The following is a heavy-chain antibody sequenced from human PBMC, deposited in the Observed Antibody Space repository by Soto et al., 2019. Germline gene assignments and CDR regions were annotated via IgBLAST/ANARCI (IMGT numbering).Heavy chain of an antibody. V-gene: IGHV1-18*01. D-gene: IGHD6-19*01. CDR1: AYSSTIYG. CDR2: IRPHNGDT. J-gene: IGHJ4*02. Sequence: QVQLVQSGPAVKNPGASVKVSCKASAYSSTIYGITWERQAPGQGLEWMGWIRPHNGDTKYAQRFQGRVTMTPDPSTATVFMDLRTLRSDDTAVYYCATALGSSGWFDYWGPGALVTVPS. CDR3: ATALGSSGWFDY.